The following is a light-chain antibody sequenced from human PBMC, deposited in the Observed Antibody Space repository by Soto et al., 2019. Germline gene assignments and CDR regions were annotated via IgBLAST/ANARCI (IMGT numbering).Light chain of an antibody. CDR2: AVS. Sequence: EIMMTQSPGTLSASPGERATLSCRASQSVYSNLAWYQQKPGQAPRLLIYAVSTRAIGIPARFSGGGSGTEFSLTISSLQSEDFAVYYCQQYNKRPLTFGQGTKVEIK. CDR3: QQYNKRPLT. V-gene: IGKV3-15*01. J-gene: IGKJ1*01. CDR1: QSVYSN.